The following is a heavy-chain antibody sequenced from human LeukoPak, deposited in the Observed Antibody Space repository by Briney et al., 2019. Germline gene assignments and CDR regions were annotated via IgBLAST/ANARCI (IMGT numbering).Heavy chain of an antibody. Sequence: GGSLRLSCAASGFTFSSYAMNWVRQAPGKGLEWVSYISSSSSTIYYADSVKGRFTISRDNAKNSLYLQMNSLRAEDTAVYYCARGSTYYDSSGQVPFDYWGQGTLVTVSS. CDR3: ARGSTYYDSSGQVPFDY. D-gene: IGHD3-22*01. V-gene: IGHV3-48*01. CDR2: ISSSSSTI. CDR1: GFTFSSYA. J-gene: IGHJ4*02.